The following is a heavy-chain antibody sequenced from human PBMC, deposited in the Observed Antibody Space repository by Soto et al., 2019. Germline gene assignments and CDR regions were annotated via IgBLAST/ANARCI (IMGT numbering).Heavy chain of an antibody. D-gene: IGHD5-12*01. J-gene: IGHJ4*02. CDR2: IIPIFGTA. Sequence: QVQLVQSGAEVKKPGSSVKVSCKASGGTFSCYAISWVRQAPGQGLEWMGGIIPIFGTANYAQKFQGRVTINADESTSTAYMELSSMRSEDTAVYYCARGEMATHHPDYWGQGTLVTVSS. CDR3: ARGEMATHHPDY. CDR1: GGTFSCYA. V-gene: IGHV1-69*01.